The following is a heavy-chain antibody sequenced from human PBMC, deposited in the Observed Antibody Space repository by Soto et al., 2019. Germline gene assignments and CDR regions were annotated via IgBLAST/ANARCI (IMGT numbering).Heavy chain of an antibody. Sequence: PSETLSLTCAVYGGSFSGYYWSWIRQPPGKGLEWIGEINHSGSTNYNPSLKSRVTISVDTSKNQFSLKLSSVTAADTAVYYCARDSPDIVVVPAAMSDYYHYYYMDVWGKGTTVTVSS. D-gene: IGHD2-2*01. CDR1: GGSFSGYY. CDR3: ARDSPDIVVVPAAMSDYYHYYYMDV. CDR2: INHSGST. V-gene: IGHV4-34*01. J-gene: IGHJ6*03.